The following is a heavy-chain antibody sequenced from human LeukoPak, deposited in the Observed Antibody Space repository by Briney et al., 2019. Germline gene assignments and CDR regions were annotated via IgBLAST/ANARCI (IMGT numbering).Heavy chain of an antibody. J-gene: IGHJ4*02. D-gene: IGHD4-17*01. CDR2: ISYDGSNK. CDR3: ARGSGGYGDYGLDY. V-gene: IGHV3-30*14. CDR1: GFTFSSYA. Sequence: PGGSPRLSCAASGFTFSSYAMHWVRQAPGKGLEWVAVISYDGSNKYYADSVKGRFTISRDNSKNTLYLQMNSLRDEDTAVYYCARGSGGYGDYGLDYWGQGTLVTVSS.